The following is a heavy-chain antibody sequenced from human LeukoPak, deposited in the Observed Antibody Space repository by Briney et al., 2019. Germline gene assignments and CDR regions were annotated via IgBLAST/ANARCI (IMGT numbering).Heavy chain of an antibody. J-gene: IGHJ1*01. CDR1: GFTFSSYG. V-gene: IGHV3-30*18. Sequence: GGSLRLSCAASGFTFSSYGMHWVRQAPGKGLEWVAVISYDGSNKYYADSVKGRFTISRDNSKNTLYLQMNSLRAEDTAVYYCAKSRREYSSSWYTRGYFQHRGQGTLVTVSS. CDR3: AKSRREYSSSWYTRGYFQH. CDR2: ISYDGSNK. D-gene: IGHD6-13*01.